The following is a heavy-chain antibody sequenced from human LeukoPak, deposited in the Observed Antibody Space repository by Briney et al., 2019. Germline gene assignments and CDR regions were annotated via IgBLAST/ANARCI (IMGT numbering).Heavy chain of an antibody. Sequence: GGSLRLSCAGSGFTFKSYGMNWVRQAPGKGLEWVSYISSSSTIYYADSVKGRFTISRDNAKNSLYLQATSLRAEGTAVYYCARDGGYCSGGSCYVLFEYWGQGTLVTVSS. J-gene: IGHJ4*02. CDR3: ARDGGYCSGGSCYVLFEY. CDR2: ISSSSTI. CDR1: GFTFKSYG. V-gene: IGHV3-48*01. D-gene: IGHD2-15*01.